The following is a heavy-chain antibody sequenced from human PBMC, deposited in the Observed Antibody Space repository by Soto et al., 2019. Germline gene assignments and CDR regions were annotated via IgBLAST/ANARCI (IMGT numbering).Heavy chain of an antibody. CDR2: SIPIFGTA. J-gene: IGHJ4*02. CDR3: ATYYYDSSGYYELDY. D-gene: IGHD3-22*01. V-gene: IGHV1-69*13. CDR1: GGTFSSYA. Sequence: SVKVSCKASGGTFSSYAISWVRQAPGQGLEWMGGSIPIFGTANYAQKVQGRVTITADESTSTAYMELSSLRSEDTAVYYCATYYYDSSGYYELDYWGQGTLVTVSS.